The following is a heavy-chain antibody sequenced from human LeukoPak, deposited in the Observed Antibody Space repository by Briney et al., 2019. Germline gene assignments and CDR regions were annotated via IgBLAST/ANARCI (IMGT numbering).Heavy chain of an antibody. D-gene: IGHD3-3*01. CDR1: GFTFSSYA. Sequence: PGGSLRLSCAASGFTFSSYAMSWVRQAPGKGLEWVSAISGSGGSTYYADSVKGRFTISRDNSKNTLYLQMNSLRAEDTAVYYCAKETVLEWLLNYYYYYGMDVWGQGITVTVSS. CDR2: ISGSGGST. CDR3: AKETVLEWLLNYYYYYGMDV. J-gene: IGHJ6*02. V-gene: IGHV3-23*01.